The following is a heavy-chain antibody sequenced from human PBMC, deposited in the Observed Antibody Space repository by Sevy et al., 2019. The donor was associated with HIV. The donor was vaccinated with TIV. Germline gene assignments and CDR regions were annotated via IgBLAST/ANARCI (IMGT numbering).Heavy chain of an antibody. CDR3: ARGGKADGGSYGAVEN. D-gene: IGHD1-26*01. V-gene: IGHV3-11*01. CDR1: GFTFSDHY. CDR2: ITSSAKTI. Sequence: GGSLRLSFAASGFTFSDHYMSWIRQAPGKGLEWVAYITSSAKTIYYADSVKGRLIISRDNAKNSLYLQMNSLRAEDTAVYYCARGGKADGGSYGAVENWGQGTRVTVSS. J-gene: IGHJ4*02.